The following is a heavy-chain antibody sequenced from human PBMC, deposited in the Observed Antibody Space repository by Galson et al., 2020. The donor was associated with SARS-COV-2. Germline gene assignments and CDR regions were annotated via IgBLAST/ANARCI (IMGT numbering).Heavy chain of an antibody. D-gene: IGHD3-16*01. CDR1: GFTFTTYD. V-gene: IGHV3-48*02. CDR2: ISSRTGTF. CDR3: AGGVHRTASFDM. Sequence: QAGGSLRLSCAASGFTFTTYDMIWVRQAPGKGLEWVSYISSRTGTFYYADSVKGRFTISRDYAKDSLFLQMDSLRDEDTGIYYCAGGVHRTASFDMWGQGTMVTVSS. J-gene: IGHJ3*02.